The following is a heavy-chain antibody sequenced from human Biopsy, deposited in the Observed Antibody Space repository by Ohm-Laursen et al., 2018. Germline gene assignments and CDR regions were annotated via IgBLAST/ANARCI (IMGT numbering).Heavy chain of an antibody. CDR1: GGSISGYY. J-gene: IGHJ5*02. CDR3: ARHRGGMPSSGNWFDH. V-gene: IGHV4-59*01. Sequence: GTLSLTWTVSGGSISGYYWTWIRQSPGKGLEWIGYIYYHNGRSSYNPSLKSRVTMSVGTSQNQFSLNLNSVTAADTAVYYCARHRGGMPSSGNWFDHWGQGTLVTVSS. CDR2: IYYHNGRS. D-gene: IGHD2-2*01.